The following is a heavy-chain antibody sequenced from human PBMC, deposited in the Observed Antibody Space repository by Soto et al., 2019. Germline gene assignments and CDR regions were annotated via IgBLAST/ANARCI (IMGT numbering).Heavy chain of an antibody. CDR3: ARDSLVVAPSDAFDI. CDR1: GFTFSSYG. D-gene: IGHD3-22*01. Sequence: GGSLRLSCAASGFTFSSYGMHWVRQAPGKGLEWVAVISYDGSNKYYADSVKGRFTISRDNSKNTLYLQMNSLRAEDTAVYYCARDSLVVAPSDAFDIWGQGTMVTVSS. CDR2: ISYDGSNK. V-gene: IGHV3-30*03. J-gene: IGHJ3*02.